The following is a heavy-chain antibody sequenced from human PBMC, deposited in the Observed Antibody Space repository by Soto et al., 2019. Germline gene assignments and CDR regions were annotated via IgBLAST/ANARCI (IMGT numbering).Heavy chain of an antibody. J-gene: IGHJ3*02. D-gene: IGHD2-8*01. V-gene: IGHV3-30-3*01. CDR2: ISYDGSNK. Sequence: GGSLRLSCAASGFTFSSYAMHWVRQAPGKGLEWVAVISYDGSNKYYADSVKGRFTISRDNSKNTLYLQMNSLRAEDTAVYYCRGGEDIVLMVYATDAFDIWRQGTMVTVSS. CDR3: RGGEDIVLMVYATDAFDI. CDR1: GFTFSSYA.